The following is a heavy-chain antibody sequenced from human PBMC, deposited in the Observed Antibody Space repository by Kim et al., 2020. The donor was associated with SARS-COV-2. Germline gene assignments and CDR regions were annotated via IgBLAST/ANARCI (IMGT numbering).Heavy chain of an antibody. J-gene: IGHJ6*02. CDR3: AIGPSGGSFHYYYYYGMDV. D-gene: IGHD2-15*01. CDR1: GFTFSSYA. V-gene: IGHV3-30*04. Sequence: GGSLRLSCAASGFTFSSYAMHWVRQAPGKGLEWVAVISYDGSNKYYADSVKGRFTISRDNSKNTLYLQMNSLRAEDTAVYYCAIGPSGGSFHYYYYYGMDVSGQGTTVTVSS. CDR2: ISYDGSNK.